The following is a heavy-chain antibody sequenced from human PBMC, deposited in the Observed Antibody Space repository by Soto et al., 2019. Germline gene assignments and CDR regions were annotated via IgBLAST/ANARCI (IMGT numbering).Heavy chain of an antibody. J-gene: IGHJ6*02. D-gene: IGHD6-13*01. CDR3: AKLLGIAAAAPQKGYYYGMDV. Sequence: GGSLRLSCAASGFTFSSYAMSWVRQAPGKGLEWVSAISGSGGSTYYADSVKGRFTISRDNSKNTLYLQMNSLRAEDTAVYYCAKLLGIAAAAPQKGYYYGMDVWGQGTTVTVSS. V-gene: IGHV3-23*01. CDR2: ISGSGGST. CDR1: GFTFSSYA.